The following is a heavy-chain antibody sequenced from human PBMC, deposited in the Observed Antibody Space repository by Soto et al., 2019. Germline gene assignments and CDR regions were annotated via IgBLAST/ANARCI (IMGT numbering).Heavy chain of an antibody. Sequence: GGSLRLSCVASGFTLSTYTMSWVRQAPGKGLEWVSAILQNGETYYADSVRGRFTISRDNSNNIVHLQMDSLRAEDTAVYYCAKDRQPDGRRPFDHRGQGTXVTVSS. V-gene: IGHV3-23*05. CDR2: ILQNGET. CDR3: AKDRQPDGRRPFDH. J-gene: IGHJ4*02. CDR1: GFTLSTYT. D-gene: IGHD2-8*01.